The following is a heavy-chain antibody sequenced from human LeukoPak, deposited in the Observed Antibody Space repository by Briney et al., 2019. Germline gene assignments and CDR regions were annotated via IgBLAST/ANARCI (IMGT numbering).Heavy chain of an antibody. CDR2: IYTSGST. CDR1: GGSIRSGSFY. V-gene: IGHV4-61*09. Sequence: SETLSLTCTVSGGSIRSGSFYWHWIRQPAGKGLEWIGHIYTSGSTNYNPSLKSRVTISLDTSRNQFSLKLSSVTAADTAVYYCARGNFEYSSSSGWGYWGQGTLVTVSS. CDR3: ARGNFEYSSSSGWGY. D-gene: IGHD6-6*01. J-gene: IGHJ4*02.